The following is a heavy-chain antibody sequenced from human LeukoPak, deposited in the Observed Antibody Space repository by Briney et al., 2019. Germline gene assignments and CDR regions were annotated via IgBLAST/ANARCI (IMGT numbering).Heavy chain of an antibody. J-gene: IGHJ4*02. CDR1: GFTSSSYA. CDR2: ISASAGST. CDR3: ARESNSGYYLSY. Sequence: GGSLRLSCAASGFTSSSYAMSWVRQAPGKGLGWVSTISASAGSTYYADSVKGRFTVSRDNSKNTLYLQMNSLRAEDTAVYYCARESNSGYYLSYWGQGTLVTVSS. V-gene: IGHV3-23*01. D-gene: IGHD3-22*01.